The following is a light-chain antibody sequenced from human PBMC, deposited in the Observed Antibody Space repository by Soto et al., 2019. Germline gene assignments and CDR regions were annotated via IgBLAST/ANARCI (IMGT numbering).Light chain of an antibody. Sequence: DMQMTQSPSTLSASVGDRVTITYRASQSLGDWLAWYQQKPGTAPRLLIYRASSLEHGVPSRFSGSGSGTEFTLTISSLQPGDFATYYCQQYSDYPLTFGGGTKVEIK. CDR3: QQYSDYPLT. V-gene: IGKV1-5*03. CDR1: QSLGDW. CDR2: RAS. J-gene: IGKJ4*01.